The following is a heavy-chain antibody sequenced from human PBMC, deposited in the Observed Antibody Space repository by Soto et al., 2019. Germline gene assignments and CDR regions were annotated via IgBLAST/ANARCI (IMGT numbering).Heavy chain of an antibody. CDR3: ARQRTSVVTQAYFDV. Sequence: SETLSLTCAVSGYSIRSGYFWGWIRQPPGKGLEWIGSMYHSGITYYNLSLKSRVTISVDTSKNQLSLKLKSVTAADTALYFCARQRTSVVTQAYFDVWGPGSLVTVSS. J-gene: IGHJ4*02. V-gene: IGHV4-38-2*01. CDR2: MYHSGIT. D-gene: IGHD2-21*02. CDR1: GYSIRSGYF.